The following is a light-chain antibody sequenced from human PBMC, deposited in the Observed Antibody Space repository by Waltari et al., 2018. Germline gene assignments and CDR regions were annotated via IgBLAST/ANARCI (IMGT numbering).Light chain of an antibody. J-gene: IGKJ3*01. Sequence: DIQMTHYPSSLSAPVGDSVTITCRASQGISNYLAWYQQKPGKVPKLLIYAASTLQSGVPSRFSGSGSGTDFTLTISSLQPEDVATYYCQKYNSAPPFTFGPGTKVDIK. CDR2: AAS. CDR3: QKYNSAPPFT. CDR1: QGISNY. V-gene: IGKV1-27*01.